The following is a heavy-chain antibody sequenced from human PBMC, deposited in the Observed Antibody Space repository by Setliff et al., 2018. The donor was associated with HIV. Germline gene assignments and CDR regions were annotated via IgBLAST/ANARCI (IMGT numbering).Heavy chain of an antibody. V-gene: IGHV4-34*01. D-gene: IGHD3-3*01. Sequence: SETLSLTCAVYGGSFSGHYWSWIPAPGKGLEWIGEINHSGSTNYNPSLKSRVTISVDTSKNQFSLKLSSVTAADTAVYYCARGVRNFWSGDDVEYYFDYWGQGTLVTVSS. CDR1: GGSFSGHY. CDR2: INHSGST. CDR3: ARGVRNFWSGDDVEYYFDY. J-gene: IGHJ4*02.